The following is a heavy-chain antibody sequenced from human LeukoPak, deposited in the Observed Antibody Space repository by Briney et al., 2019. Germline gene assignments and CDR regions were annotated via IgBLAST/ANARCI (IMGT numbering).Heavy chain of an antibody. CDR2: ISSTSSYI. CDR1: GFTFSSYA. J-gene: IGHJ5*02. CDR3: ARAGLSNWNDQNWFDP. Sequence: GGSLRLSCAASGFTFSSYAMSWVRQAPGKGLEWVSSISSTSSYIYYADSVKGRFTISRDNAKNSLYLQMNSLRAEDTAVYYCARAGLSNWNDQNWFDPWGQGTLVTVSS. V-gene: IGHV3-21*04. D-gene: IGHD1-20*01.